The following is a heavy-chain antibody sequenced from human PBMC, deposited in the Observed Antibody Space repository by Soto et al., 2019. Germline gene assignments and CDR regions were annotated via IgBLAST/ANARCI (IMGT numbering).Heavy chain of an antibody. V-gene: IGHV1-18*04. CDR1: GYSFTRYG. CDR2: ISAYNGNT. CDR3: ARAKLGAYFDY. Sequence: ASLKVSCTASGYSFTRYGISWVRQAPGQGLEWMGWISAYNGNTNYAQKLQGRVTMTTDTSTSTAYMELRSLRSDDTAVYYCARAKLGAYFDYWGQRTLVTVSS. J-gene: IGHJ4*02. D-gene: IGHD3-16*01.